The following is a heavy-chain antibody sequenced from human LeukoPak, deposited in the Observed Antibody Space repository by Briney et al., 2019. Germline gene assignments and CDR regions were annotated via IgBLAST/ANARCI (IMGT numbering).Heavy chain of an antibody. D-gene: IGHD6-13*01. J-gene: IGHJ6*02. Sequence: SETLSLTCAVSGGSISSGGYSWSWIRQPPGKGLEWIGYIYHSGSTYYNPSLKSRVTISVDRSKNQFSLKLSSVTAADPAVYYCAGALGIAAPRGLYYYYGMDVWGQGTTVTVSS. V-gene: IGHV4-30-2*01. CDR1: GGSISSGGYS. CDR2: IYHSGST. CDR3: AGALGIAAPRGLYYYYGMDV.